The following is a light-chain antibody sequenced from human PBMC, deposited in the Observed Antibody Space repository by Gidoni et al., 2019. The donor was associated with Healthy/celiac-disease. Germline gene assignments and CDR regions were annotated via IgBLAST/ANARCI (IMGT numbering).Light chain of an antibody. CDR1: QSVSYSSNNKNY. CDR3: QQYYSTPLT. Sequence: DIVITQSLDSLAVSMGERATINCKSSQSVSYSSNNKNYLAWYQQKPGQPPKLLIYWASTRESGVPARFSGSGSGTDFTLTISSLQAEDVAVYYCQQYYSTPLTFGQGTKVEIK. V-gene: IGKV4-1*01. J-gene: IGKJ1*01. CDR2: WAS.